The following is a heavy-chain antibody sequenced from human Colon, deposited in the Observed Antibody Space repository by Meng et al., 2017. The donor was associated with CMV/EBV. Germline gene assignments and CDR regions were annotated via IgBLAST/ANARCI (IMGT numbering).Heavy chain of an antibody. V-gene: IGHV3-15*01. CDR2: FKSKIDGGTT. D-gene: IGHD3-22*01. J-gene: IGHJ1*01. CDR1: GFTFSNAW. CDR3: ALHYDSSGYYAGRFLY. Sequence: GGSLKISCAASGFTFSNAWMSWVRQVPGKGLEWVGRFKSKIDGGTTDYAAPVKGRFTISRDDSENTLYLQMNSLKTEDTAVYYCALHYDSSGYYAGRFLYWGQGTLVTVSS.